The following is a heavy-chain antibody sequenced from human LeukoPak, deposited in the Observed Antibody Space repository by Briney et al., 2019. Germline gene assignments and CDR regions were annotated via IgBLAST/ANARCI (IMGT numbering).Heavy chain of an antibody. D-gene: IGHD4-17*01. CDR1: GGSISSGDYY. CDR3: ARGFGDYVPLDFDY. J-gene: IGHJ4*02. Sequence: PSQTLSLTCTVSGGSISSGDYYWSWIRQPPGKGPEWIGYIYYSGSTYYNPSLKSRVTISVDTSKNQFSLKLSSVTAADTAVYYCARGFGDYVPLDFDYWGQGTLVTVSS. CDR2: IYYSGST. V-gene: IGHV4-30-4*01.